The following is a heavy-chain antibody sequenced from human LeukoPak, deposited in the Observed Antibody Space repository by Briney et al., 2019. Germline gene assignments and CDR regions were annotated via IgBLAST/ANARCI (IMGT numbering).Heavy chain of an antibody. CDR1: GGSLSSYD. CDR3: ARHGYIYGSAAMDV. Sequence: GSSVKVSCKASGGSLSSYDISWVRQAPGQGLEWMGGIIPIFGTANYAQKFQGRVTITADESTNTAYMELSSLRSEDTAVYYCARHGYIYGSAAMDVWGQGTTVTVSS. V-gene: IGHV1-69*01. D-gene: IGHD5-18*01. CDR2: IIPIFGTA. J-gene: IGHJ6*02.